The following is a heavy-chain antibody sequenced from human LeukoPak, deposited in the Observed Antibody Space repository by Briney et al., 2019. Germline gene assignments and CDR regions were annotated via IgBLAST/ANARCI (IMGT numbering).Heavy chain of an antibody. CDR2: INHSGST. J-gene: IGHJ3*02. Sequence: SETLSLTCAVYGGSFSGYYWSWIRQPPGKGLEWIGEINHSGSTNYNPSLKSRVTIPVDTSENQFSLKLSSVTAADTAVYYCAPLLPDIDAFDIWGQGTMVTVSS. CDR3: APLLPDIDAFDI. D-gene: IGHD1-26*01. V-gene: IGHV4-34*01. CDR1: GGSFSGYY.